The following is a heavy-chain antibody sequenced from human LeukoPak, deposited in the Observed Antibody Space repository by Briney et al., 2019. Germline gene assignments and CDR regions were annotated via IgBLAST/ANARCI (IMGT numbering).Heavy chain of an antibody. J-gene: IGHJ6*02. D-gene: IGHD4-11*01. Sequence: PGGSLRLSCAASGLTFSDYYMSWIRQAPGKGLEWVSYISSSGSTTHYADSVKGRFTISRDNPKNSLYLQMNSLRAEDTAVYYCARDSPDYSIGYYYYGMDVWGQGTTVTVSS. CDR1: GLTFSDYY. V-gene: IGHV3-11*01. CDR2: ISSSGSTT. CDR3: ARDSPDYSIGYYYYGMDV.